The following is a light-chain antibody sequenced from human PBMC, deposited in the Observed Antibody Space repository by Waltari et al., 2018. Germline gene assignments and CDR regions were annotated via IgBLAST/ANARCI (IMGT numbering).Light chain of an antibody. V-gene: IGKV1-9*01. CDR3: QQVNSYPFT. CDR2: AGS. J-gene: IGKJ3*01. Sequence: TCRASKGISSYLAWYQQKPGKAPKLLIYAGSTLLNGVPSRFSGGGFGTDFTLTISSLQPEDFATYYCQQVNSYPFTFGPGTTVDIK. CDR1: KGISSY.